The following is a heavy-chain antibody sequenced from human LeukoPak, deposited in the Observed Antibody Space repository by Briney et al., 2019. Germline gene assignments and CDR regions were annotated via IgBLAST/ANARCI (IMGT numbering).Heavy chain of an antibody. J-gene: IGHJ4*02. D-gene: IGHD3-3*01. V-gene: IGHV3-23*01. Sequence: GGSLRLSCAASGFTFSSYAMSWVRQAPGKGLERVSAISGSGGSTYYADSVKGRFTISRDNSKNTLYLQMNSLRAEDTAVYYCAKDETNDFWSGYFTQPPDYWGQGTLVTVSS. CDR1: GFTFSSYA. CDR2: ISGSGGST. CDR3: AKDETNDFWSGYFTQPPDY.